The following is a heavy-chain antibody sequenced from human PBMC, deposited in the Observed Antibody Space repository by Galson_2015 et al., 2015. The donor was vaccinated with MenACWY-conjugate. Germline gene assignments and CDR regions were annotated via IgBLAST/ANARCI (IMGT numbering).Heavy chain of an antibody. CDR3: ATLVGATIPYFDY. J-gene: IGHJ4*02. Sequence: SVKVSCKVSGYTLTELSMHWVRQAPGKGLEWMGGFDPEDGETIYAQKFQGRVTMTEDTSTDTAYMELSSLRSEDTAVYYCATLVGATIPYFDYWGQGTLVTVSS. D-gene: IGHD1-26*01. V-gene: IGHV1-24*01. CDR2: FDPEDGET. CDR1: GYTLTELS.